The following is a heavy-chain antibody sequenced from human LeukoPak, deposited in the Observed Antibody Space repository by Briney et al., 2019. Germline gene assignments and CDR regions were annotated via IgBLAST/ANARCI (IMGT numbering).Heavy chain of an antibody. V-gene: IGHV3-74*01. CDR3: VRDGDDYNFDH. Sequence: GGSLKLSCAASGFSLSSCWMHWVRHAPGKGLVWVSRVNSEGGYRNYADSVKGRFTISRDNAKNTLYLEMHSLRAEDTAVYYCVRDGDDYNFDHWGQGSLVTVSS. CDR2: VNSEGGYR. J-gene: IGHJ5*02. CDR1: GFSLSSCW. D-gene: IGHD5-24*01.